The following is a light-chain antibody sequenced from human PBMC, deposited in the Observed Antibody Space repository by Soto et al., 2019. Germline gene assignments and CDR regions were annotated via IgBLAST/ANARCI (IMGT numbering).Light chain of an antibody. J-gene: IGLJ2*01. CDR3: AAWDDSLKGVV. V-gene: IGLV1-44*01. CDR1: SSNIGSNS. Sequence: QSVLTQPPSASGTPGQRVTISCSGSSSNIGSNSVNWYQQLPGTATKPLIYSNNQRPSGVPDRFSGSKSDTSACLAISGLQSEDESDSYCAAWDDSLKGVVFGAGTELTVL. CDR2: SNN.